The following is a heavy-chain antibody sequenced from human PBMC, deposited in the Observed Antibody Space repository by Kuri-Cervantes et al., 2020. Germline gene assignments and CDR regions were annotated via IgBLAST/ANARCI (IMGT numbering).Heavy chain of an antibody. V-gene: IGHV3-21*03. Sequence: GGSLRLSCAASGFSFSIYDMIWVRQAPGRGLEWVSSISSSSVSIYYADSLKGRFTISRDNAKNSLYLQLNSLRAEDTAVYYCARGWTQRRKYYYYMDVWGKGTTVTVSS. CDR3: ARGWTQRRKYYYYMDV. J-gene: IGHJ6*03. D-gene: IGHD5-18*01. CDR1: GFSFSIYD. CDR2: ISSSSVSI.